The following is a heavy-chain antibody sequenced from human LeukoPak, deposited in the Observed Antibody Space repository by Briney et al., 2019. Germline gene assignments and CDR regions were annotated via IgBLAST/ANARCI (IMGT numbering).Heavy chain of an antibody. V-gene: IGHV4-31*03. CDR1: GGSLNSGHYY. J-gene: IGHJ5*02. CDR3: ARDLEGLIRWFDP. Sequence: SETLSLTCSVSGGSLNSGHYYWQWIRQYPGQGLEWIGYISSTGSTYYNPSLRGRVTLSLDTSENHFSLKLSSVTAADTAVYFCARDLEGLIRWFDPWGQGIQVTVSS. D-gene: IGHD3-3*01. CDR2: ISSTGST.